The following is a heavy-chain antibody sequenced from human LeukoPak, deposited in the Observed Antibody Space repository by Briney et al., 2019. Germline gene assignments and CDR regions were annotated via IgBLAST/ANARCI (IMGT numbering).Heavy chain of an antibody. CDR2: IYYSGST. V-gene: IGHV4-31*03. D-gene: IGHD5-18*01. CDR3: ARVRGTATSLGRFDP. CDR1: GGSISSGGYY. Sequence: SETLSLTCTVPGGSISSGGYYWSWIRQHPGKGLEWIGYIYYSGSTYYNPSLKSRVTISVDTSKNQFSLKLSSMTAAETAVYYCARVRGTATSLGRFDPWGQGTLVTVSS. J-gene: IGHJ5*02.